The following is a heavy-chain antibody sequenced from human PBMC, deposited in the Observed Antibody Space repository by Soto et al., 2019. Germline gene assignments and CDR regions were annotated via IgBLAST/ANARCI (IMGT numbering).Heavy chain of an antibody. D-gene: IGHD2-15*01. V-gene: IGHV1-69*13. CDR2: IIPIFGTA. CDR3: ARERSKRYCSGGSCYSDYYYGMDV. Sequence: ASVKVSCKASGGTFSSYAISWVRQAPGQGLEWMGGIIPIFGTANYAQKFQGRVTITADESTSTAYMELSSLRSEYTAVYYCARERSKRYCSGGSCYSDYYYGMDVGG. J-gene: IGHJ6*02. CDR1: GGTFSSYA.